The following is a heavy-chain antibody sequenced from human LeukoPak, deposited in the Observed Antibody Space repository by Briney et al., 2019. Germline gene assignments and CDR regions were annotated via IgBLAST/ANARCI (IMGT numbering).Heavy chain of an antibody. CDR1: GFTISSYG. CDR3: AKDQDRFGLEF. V-gene: IGHV3-30*18. CDR2: TSYDGSHK. J-gene: IGHJ4*02. Sequence: GRSLRLSCAASGFTISSYGMHWVRQAPGKGLEWVAVTSYDGSHKICAQAVKARFTDTRDNSQNGLGREMRSLRAEDTAVYYCAKDQDRFGLEFWGEGTLVSVSS. D-gene: IGHD3-16*01.